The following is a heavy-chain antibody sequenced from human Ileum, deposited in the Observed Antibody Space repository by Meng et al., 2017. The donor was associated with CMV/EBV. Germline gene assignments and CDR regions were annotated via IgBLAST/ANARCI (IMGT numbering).Heavy chain of an antibody. Sequence: GESLKISCAASGFTFSDYYMSWIRQAPGKGLEWVSYISSSGSTIYYADSVKGRFTISRDNAKNSLYLQMNSLRAEDTAVYYCARDDPIQLWRAADYWGQGTLVTVSS. CDR1: GFTFSDYY. CDR2: ISSSGSTI. J-gene: IGHJ4*02. D-gene: IGHD5-18*01. V-gene: IGHV3-11*04. CDR3: ARDDPIQLWRAADY.